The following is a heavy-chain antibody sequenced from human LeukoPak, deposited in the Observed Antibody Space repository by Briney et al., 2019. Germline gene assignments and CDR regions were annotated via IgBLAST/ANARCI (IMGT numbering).Heavy chain of an antibody. CDR3: ARGGFSGYYYVLAFDI. J-gene: IGHJ3*02. D-gene: IGHD3-22*01. CDR2: INPNSGGT. Sequence: ASVKVSCKASGYTFTGYYMHWVRQAPGQGLEWMGWINPNSGGTNYAQKFQGRVTMTRDTSISTAYMELSRLRSDDTAVYYCARGGFSGYYYVLAFDIWDQGTMVTVSS. V-gene: IGHV1-2*02. CDR1: GYTFTGYY.